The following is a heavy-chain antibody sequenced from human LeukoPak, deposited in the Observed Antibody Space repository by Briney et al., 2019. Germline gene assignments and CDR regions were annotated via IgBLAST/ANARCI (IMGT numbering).Heavy chain of an antibody. J-gene: IGHJ3*02. CDR1: GGSISNSNYY. CDR2: ISSSGST. D-gene: IGHD6-13*01. Sequence: SETLSLTCAVSGGSISNSNYYWGWIRQPAGKGLEWIGRISSSGSTNQNPSLKSRVTISVDTSKNQFSLKLSSVTAADTAVYYCARGYSSGWYPPGAFDIWGQGTMVTVSS. CDR3: ARGYSSGWYPPGAFDI. V-gene: IGHV4-39*07.